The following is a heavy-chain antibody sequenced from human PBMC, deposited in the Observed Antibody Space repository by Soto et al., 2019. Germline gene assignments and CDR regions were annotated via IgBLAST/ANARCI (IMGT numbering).Heavy chain of an antibody. V-gene: IGHV1-18*01. D-gene: IGHD3-22*01. CDR2: ISAYNGNT. CDR1: GYTFTSYG. Sequence: QVQLVQSGAEVKKPGASVKVSCKASGYTFTSYGISWVRQAPGQGLEWMGWISAYNGNTNYAQKLQGRVTMTTDTSTNPAYMDLRSLRSDDTAVSYCARGPRVYYDSGGYYYSFDYWGQGTLVTVSS. CDR3: ARGPRVYYDSGGYYYSFDY. J-gene: IGHJ4*02.